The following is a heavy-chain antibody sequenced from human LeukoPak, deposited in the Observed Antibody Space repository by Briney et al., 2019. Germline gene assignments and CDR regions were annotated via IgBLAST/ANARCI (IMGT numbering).Heavy chain of an antibody. D-gene: IGHD3-22*01. CDR1: GFTLCSYA. Sequence: GGSLRLFCAASGFTLCSYAMSWFRQAPGKGLEWVSAISGSGGSTYYADSVKGRFTISRDNSKNTLYLQMNSLRAEDTAVYYCAKERSSAYYYDSSGYFDYWGQGTLVTVSS. CDR3: AKERSSAYYYDSSGYFDY. CDR2: ISGSGGST. J-gene: IGHJ4*02. V-gene: IGHV3-23*01.